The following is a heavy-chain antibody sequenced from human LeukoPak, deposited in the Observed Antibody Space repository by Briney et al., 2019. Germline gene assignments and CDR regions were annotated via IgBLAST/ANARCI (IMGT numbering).Heavy chain of an antibody. V-gene: IGHV3-48*03. CDR2: ISSGSTI. J-gene: IGHJ4*02. CDR1: GFTFSSYE. CDR3: ARESIAVAGAPFDY. Sequence: GGPLRLSCAASGFTFSSYEMNWVRQAPGKGLEWVSYISSGSTIYDADSVKGRFTISRDNAKNSLYLQMNSLRAEDTAVYYCARESIAVAGAPFDYWGQGTLVTVSS. D-gene: IGHD6-19*01.